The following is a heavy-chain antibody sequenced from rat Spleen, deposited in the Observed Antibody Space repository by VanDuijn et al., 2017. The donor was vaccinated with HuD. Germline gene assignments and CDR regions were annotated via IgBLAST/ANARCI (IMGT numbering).Heavy chain of an antibody. CDR3: AKEANYGGLMDA. V-gene: IGHV2-13*01. CDR1: GFSLSNYG. Sequence: QVQLKESGPGLVQPSQTLSLTCTVSGFSLSNYGVIWVRQPPGKGLEWMGVIWGNGNTNYNSPLKSRLSISRDTSKSQVYLKMNSLRSEDTATYYCAKEANYGGLMDAWGQGASVTVSS. CDR2: IWGNGNT. J-gene: IGHJ4*01. D-gene: IGHD1-11*01.